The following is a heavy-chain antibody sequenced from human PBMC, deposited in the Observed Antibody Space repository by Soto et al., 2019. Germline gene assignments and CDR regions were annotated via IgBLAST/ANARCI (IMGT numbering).Heavy chain of an antibody. CDR1: GFTFSSYS. CDR3: ARPSAYCSGGSCYSAANLFDY. V-gene: IGHV3-48*01. Sequence: GGSLRLSCAASGFTFSSYSMNWVRQAPGKGLEWVSYISSSSSTIYYADSVKGRFTISRDNAKNSLYLQMNSLRAEDTAVYYCARPSAYCSGGSCYSAANLFDYWGQGTLVTVSS. CDR2: ISSSSSTI. J-gene: IGHJ4*02. D-gene: IGHD2-15*01.